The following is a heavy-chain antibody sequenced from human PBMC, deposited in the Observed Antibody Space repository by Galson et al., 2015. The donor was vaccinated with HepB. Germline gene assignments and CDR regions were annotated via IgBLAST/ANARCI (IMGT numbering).Heavy chain of an antibody. Sequence: SLRLSCAASGFTFSTYAMTWVRQAPGKGLEWVSTVTSRGTNTYYADSVKGRFTISRDNSKATLYLQMSSLRADDTALYYCAKDIRVTTILGGDLEDWGQGTLVTVSS. V-gene: IGHV3-23*01. J-gene: IGHJ4*02. D-gene: IGHD5-12*01. CDR2: VTSRGTNT. CDR1: GFTFSTYA. CDR3: AKDIRVTTILGGDLED.